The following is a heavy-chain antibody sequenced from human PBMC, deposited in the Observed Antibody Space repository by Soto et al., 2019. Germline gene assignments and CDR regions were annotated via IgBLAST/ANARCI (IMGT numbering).Heavy chain of an antibody. D-gene: IGHD3-16*02. J-gene: IGHJ4*02. CDR1: GGTFSSYT. V-gene: IGHV1-69*02. CDR2: IIPILGIA. Sequence: QVQLVQSGAEVKKPGSSVKVSCKASGGTFSSYTISWVRQAPGQGLEWMGRIIPILGIANYAQKFQGRVTLPADKSTSTAYMELSSLSSEDRAVYYCARGHRIHLFDYWGQGTLVTVSS. CDR3: ARGHRIHLFDY.